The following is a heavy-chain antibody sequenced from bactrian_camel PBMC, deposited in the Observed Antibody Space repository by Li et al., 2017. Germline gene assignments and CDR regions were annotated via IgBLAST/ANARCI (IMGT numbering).Heavy chain of an antibody. D-gene: IGHD6*01. CDR3: TTDPVNGGTWYPLPPRY. V-gene: IGHV3S1*01. Sequence: HVQLVESGGGSVQAGGSLRLSCAISLYTGSPYCMGWFRQAPGKQREGVAAIYRAGRTTYYADSVKGRFAISQDSAENTLYLQMNSLKSEDAALYYCTTDPVNGGTWYPLPPRYWGQGTQVTVS. J-gene: IGHJ4*01. CDR1: LYTGSPYC. CDR2: IYRAGRTT.